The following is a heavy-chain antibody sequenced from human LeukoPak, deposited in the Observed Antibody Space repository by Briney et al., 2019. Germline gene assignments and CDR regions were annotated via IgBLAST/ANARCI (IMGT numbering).Heavy chain of an antibody. J-gene: IGHJ4*01. V-gene: IGHV1-3*01. CDR2: INAGNGNT. CDR3: ARDGDYGSGNSLDY. D-gene: IGHD3-10*01. CDR1: GYTFTSYA. Sequence: ASVKVSCKASGYTFTSYAMHWVRQAPGQRLEWMGWINAGNGNTKYSQKFQGRVTITRDTSASTAYMELRLLRSDDTAVYYCARDGDYGSGNSLDYWGLGTLVTVSS.